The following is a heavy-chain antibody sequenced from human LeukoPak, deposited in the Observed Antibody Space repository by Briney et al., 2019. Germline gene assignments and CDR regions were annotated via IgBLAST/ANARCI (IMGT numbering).Heavy chain of an antibody. J-gene: IGHJ6*03. Sequence: GGSLRLSCAASGFTFSSYEMNWVRQAPGKGLEWVSYISSSGSTIYYADSVKGRFTISRDNAKNSLYLQMNSLRAEDTAVYYCARGGASLLWFGESHYYYMDVWGKGTTVTISS. CDR3: ARGGASLLWFGESHYYYMDV. CDR1: GFTFSSYE. D-gene: IGHD3-10*01. CDR2: ISSSGSTI. V-gene: IGHV3-48*03.